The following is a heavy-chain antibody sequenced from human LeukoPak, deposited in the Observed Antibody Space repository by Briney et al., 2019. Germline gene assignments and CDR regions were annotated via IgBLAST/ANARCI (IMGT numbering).Heavy chain of an antibody. D-gene: IGHD3-22*01. CDR2: ISGSSTYI. CDR1: GFTFSSYA. CDR3: ARRGYYDSSGYDY. V-gene: IGHV3-21*06. J-gene: IGHJ4*02. Sequence: GGSLRLSCAASGFTFSSYAMNWVRQAPGKGLEWVSSISGSSTYIYYADSVKGRFTISKDNAKNSVFLQINNLRAEDTAIYYCARRGYYDSSGYDYWGQGTLVTVSS.